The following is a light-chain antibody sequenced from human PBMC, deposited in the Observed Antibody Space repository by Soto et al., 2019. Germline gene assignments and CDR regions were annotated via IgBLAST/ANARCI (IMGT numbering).Light chain of an antibody. Sequence: DIQMTQSPSSLSASVGDRVTITCRASQNISSYFNWYQQKPGKAPKLLIYAASSLQSGAPTRYSGSGSGTNFSLTISSLQPEDFASYYCQQSFNAPSFGGGPKVEIK. CDR3: QQSFNAPS. V-gene: IGKV1-39*01. CDR2: AAS. J-gene: IGKJ4*01. CDR1: QNISSY.